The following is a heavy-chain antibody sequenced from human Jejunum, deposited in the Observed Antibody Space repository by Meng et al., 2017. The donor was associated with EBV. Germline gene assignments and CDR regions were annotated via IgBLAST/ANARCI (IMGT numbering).Heavy chain of an antibody. CDR3: TREWGADY. D-gene: IGHD3-16*01. CDR1: GFTFSGHD. Sequence: VPLVESGVGVVQPGRALRLSWAASGFTFSGHDMQWVRQAPGKGLKWVALISNDGNNKYYADSVKGRFTISRDNSKNTLYLQMNSLRVDDTALYYCTREWGADYWGQGTLVTVSS. CDR2: ISNDGNNK. V-gene: IGHV3-30-3*01. J-gene: IGHJ4*02.